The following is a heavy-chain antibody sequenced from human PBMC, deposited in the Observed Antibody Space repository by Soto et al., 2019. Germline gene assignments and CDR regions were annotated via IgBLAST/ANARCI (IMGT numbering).Heavy chain of an antibody. J-gene: IGHJ6*02. V-gene: IGHV4-39*01. CDR2: IYYSGST. CDR1: GASITSSSYG. D-gene: IGHD6-6*01. CDR3: ARGTAARPTYYYYYGMDV. Sequence: SETLSLTCTVTGASITSSSYGWGRNRQPPGKGLEWIGSIYYSGSTYYNPSLKSRVTISVDTSKNQFSLKLSSVTAADTAVYYCARGTAARPTYYYYYGMDVWGQGTTVT.